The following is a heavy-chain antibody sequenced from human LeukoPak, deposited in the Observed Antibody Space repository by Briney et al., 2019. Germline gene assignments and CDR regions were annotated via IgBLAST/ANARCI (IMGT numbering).Heavy chain of an antibody. D-gene: IGHD3-16*01. CDR1: GYSFTSNW. CDR3: ARQITFGGIEFHP. J-gene: IGHJ5*02. Sequence: RGESLKISCKASGYSFTSNWIGWVRQMPGKGLEGMGIIYPGDSDTRYSPSFQGQVTISADKSISTAYLQWSSLKASDTAMYYCARQITFGGIEFHPWGQGTLVTVSP. CDR2: IYPGDSDT. V-gene: IGHV5-51*01.